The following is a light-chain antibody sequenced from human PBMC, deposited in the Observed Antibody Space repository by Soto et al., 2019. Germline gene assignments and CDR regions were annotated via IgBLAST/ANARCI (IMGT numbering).Light chain of an antibody. J-gene: IGLJ3*02. CDR1: SGHSSYA. CDR3: QTWGTGIWV. Sequence: QLVLTQSPSASASLGASVKLTCTLSSGHSSYAIAWHQQQPEKGPRFLMKVNSDGSHSRGDGIPDRFSGSSSGAERYVTISSLQSEDEADYYCQTWGTGIWVFGGGTKLTVL. V-gene: IGLV4-69*01. CDR2: VNSDGSH.